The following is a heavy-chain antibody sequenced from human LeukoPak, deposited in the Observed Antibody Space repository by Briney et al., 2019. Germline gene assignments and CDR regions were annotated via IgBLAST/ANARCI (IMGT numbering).Heavy chain of an antibody. D-gene: IGHD4-23*01. CDR2: IYYSGST. CDR1: GGSISSYY. Sequence: SGTLSLTCTVSGGSISSYYWSWIRQPPGKGLEWIGYIYYSGSTNYNPSLKSRVTISVDTSKNQFSLKLSSVTAADTAVYYCAVRSIYGGFDYWGQGTLVTVSS. V-gene: IGHV4-59*01. CDR3: AVRSIYGGFDY. J-gene: IGHJ4*02.